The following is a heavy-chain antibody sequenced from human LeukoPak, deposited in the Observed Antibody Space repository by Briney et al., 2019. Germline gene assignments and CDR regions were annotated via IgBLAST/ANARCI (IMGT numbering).Heavy chain of an antibody. CDR3: ARAMVRGVIGILPHY. CDR2: INPNSGGT. Sequence: ASVKVSCKASGYTFTGYYMHWVRQAPGQGLEWMGWINPNSGGTNYAQKFQGRVTMTRDTSISTAYMELSRLRSEDTAVYYCARAMVRGVIGILPHYWGQGTLVTVSS. J-gene: IGHJ4*02. D-gene: IGHD3-10*01. V-gene: IGHV1-2*02. CDR1: GYTFTGYY.